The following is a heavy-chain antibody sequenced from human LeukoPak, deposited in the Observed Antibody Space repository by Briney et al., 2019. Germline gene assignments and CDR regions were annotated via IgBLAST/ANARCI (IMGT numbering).Heavy chain of an antibody. CDR1: GGSIDLYY. CDR3: ARGPHKFDY. V-gene: IGHV4-59*08. CDR2: IYYTGST. Sequence: SETLSLTCSVSGGSIDLYYWSWIRQPPGKGLEWIGYIYYTGSTNYNPSVKSRVTISVDTSKNQFSLRLSSVTASDTAVYYCARGPHKFDYWGQGSLVTVSS. J-gene: IGHJ4*02.